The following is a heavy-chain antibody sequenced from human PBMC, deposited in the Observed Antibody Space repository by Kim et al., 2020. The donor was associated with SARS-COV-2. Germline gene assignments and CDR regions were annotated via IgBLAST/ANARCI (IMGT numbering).Heavy chain of an antibody. D-gene: IGHD2-15*01. V-gene: IGHV3-74*01. CDR3: ARDPGSYCSGGSCYSSSYYYYDGMDV. Sequence: GGSLRLSCAASGFTFSSYWMHWVRQAPGKGLVWVSRINSDGSSTSYADSVKGRFTISRDNAKNTLYLQMNSLRAEDTAVYYCARDPGSYCSGGSCYSSSYYYYDGMDVWGQGTTVTVSS. J-gene: IGHJ6*02. CDR1: GFTFSSYW. CDR2: INSDGSST.